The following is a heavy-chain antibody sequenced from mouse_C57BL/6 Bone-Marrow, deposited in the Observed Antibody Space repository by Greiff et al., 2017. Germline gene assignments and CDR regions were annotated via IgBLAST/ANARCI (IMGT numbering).Heavy chain of an antibody. CDR3: ARCYYGSSYWYFDV. CDR1: GFTFTDYY. J-gene: IGHJ1*03. CDR2: IRNKANGYTT. Sequence: EVKLMESGGGLVQPGGSLSLSCAASGFTFTDYYMSWVRQPPGTALEWLGFIRNKANGYTTEYSASVKGRFTISSDNSQSILYLQMNALRAEDSATYYCARCYYGSSYWYFDVWGTGTTVTVSS. D-gene: IGHD1-1*01. V-gene: IGHV7-3*01.